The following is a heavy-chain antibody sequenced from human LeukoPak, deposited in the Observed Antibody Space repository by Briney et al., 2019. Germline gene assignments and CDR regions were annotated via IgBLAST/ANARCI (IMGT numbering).Heavy chain of an antibody. V-gene: IGHV4-4*07. CDR3: ARYDSSGKGLDY. J-gene: IGHJ4*02. CDR1: GGSISSYY. CDR2: IYTSGST. Sequence: SETLSLTCTVSGGSISSYYWSWIRQPAGKGLEWIGRIYTSGSTNYNPSLRSRVTISVDKSKNQFSLKLSSVTAADTAVYYCARYDSSGKGLDYWGQGTLVTVSS. D-gene: IGHD3-22*01.